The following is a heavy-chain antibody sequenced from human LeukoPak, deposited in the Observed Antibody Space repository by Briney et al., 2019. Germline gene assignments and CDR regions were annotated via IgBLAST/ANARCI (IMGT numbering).Heavy chain of an antibody. D-gene: IGHD3-22*01. V-gene: IGHV1-69*13. Sequence: SVKVSCKASGGTFSSYAINWVRQAPGQGLEWMGGIIPIFGTANYAQKFQDRVTITADESTSTAYMELSSLRSDDTAVYYCAREYDSSGYCDYWGQGTLVTVSS. J-gene: IGHJ4*02. CDR2: IIPIFGTA. CDR1: GGTFSSYA. CDR3: AREYDSSGYCDY.